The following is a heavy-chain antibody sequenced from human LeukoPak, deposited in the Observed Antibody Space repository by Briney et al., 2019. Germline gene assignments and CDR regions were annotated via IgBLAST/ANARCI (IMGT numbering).Heavy chain of an antibody. CDR2: IRSKAYGGTT. CDR1: GFTFSSYE. J-gene: IGHJ4*02. Sequence: GSLRLSCAASGFTFSSYEMNWVRQAPGKGLEWVSFIRSKAYGGTTEYAASVKGRFTISRDDSKSIAYLQMNSLKTEDTAVYYCTRVSLVAASVFFDYWGQGTLVTVSS. V-gene: IGHV3-49*04. CDR3: TRVSLVAASVFFDY. D-gene: IGHD2-15*01.